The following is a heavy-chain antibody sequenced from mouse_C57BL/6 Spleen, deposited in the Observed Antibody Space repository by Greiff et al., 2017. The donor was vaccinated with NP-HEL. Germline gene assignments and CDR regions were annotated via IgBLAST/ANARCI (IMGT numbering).Heavy chain of an antibody. CDR1: GYTFTSYG. V-gene: IGHV1-81*01. J-gene: IGHJ2*01. D-gene: IGHD1-1*01. CDR2: IYPRSGNT. CDR3: ARGYYGSSYSYFDY. Sequence: QVQLQQSGAELARPGASVKLSCKASGYTFTSYGISWVKQRTGQGLEWIGEIYPRSGNTYYNEKFKGKATLTADKSSSTAYMELRSLTSEDSAVYFCARGYYGSSYSYFDYWGQGTTLTVSS.